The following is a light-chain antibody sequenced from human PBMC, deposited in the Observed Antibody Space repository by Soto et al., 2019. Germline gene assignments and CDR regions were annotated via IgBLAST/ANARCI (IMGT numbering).Light chain of an antibody. CDR3: QQRSSWPPT. CDR1: QSVSSY. V-gene: IGKV3-11*01. CDR2: DAS. Sequence: EIVLTQSPATLSLSPGERATLSCRARQSVSSYLAWYQQKPGQAPRLLIYDASTRATGIPGRFSGSGSGTDFTLTISSLEPEDFAVYYCQQRSSWPPTFGQGTKVDIK. J-gene: IGKJ1*01.